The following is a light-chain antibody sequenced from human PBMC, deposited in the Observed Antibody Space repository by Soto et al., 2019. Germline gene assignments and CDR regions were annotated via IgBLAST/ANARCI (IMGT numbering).Light chain of an antibody. J-gene: IGLJ2*01. V-gene: IGLV3-21*02. CDR2: DDS. CDR1: NIRSKS. Sequence: SSELTQPPSVPVAPGQTARITCGGNNIRSKSVHWYQQRPGQAPVLVVYDDSDRPSGIPERFSGSNSGSTATLTISRVEAGDEADYYCHVWDSSSDQRIFGGGTKLTVL. CDR3: HVWDSSSDQRI.